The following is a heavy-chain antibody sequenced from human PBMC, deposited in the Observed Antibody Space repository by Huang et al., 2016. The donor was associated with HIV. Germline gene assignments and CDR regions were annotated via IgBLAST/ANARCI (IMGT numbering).Heavy chain of an antibody. CDR1: GYTFADYF. Sequence: QVQLVQSGAEVKKPGASVKVSCKPSGYTFADYFIHWVRQAPGQGLEWMAWLNPKNGATNYAKKFLGRVTVTGDTSINTAYMEFSGLTSDDTANYYCTRDGVAPDEEFDYWGQGTLIIVSS. CDR3: TRDGVAPDEEFDY. D-gene: IGHD5-12*01. J-gene: IGHJ4*02. V-gene: IGHV1-2*02. CDR2: LNPKNGAT.